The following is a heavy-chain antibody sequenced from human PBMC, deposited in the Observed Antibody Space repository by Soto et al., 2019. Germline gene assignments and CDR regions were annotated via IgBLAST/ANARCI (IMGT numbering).Heavy chain of an antibody. CDR1: GFTFSSYA. Sequence: VQLLESGGGLVQPGGSLRLSCAASGFTFSSYAMSWVRQAPGKGLEWVAGISDSGGSTYYADSVKGRFTISRDNSKNTLELEMNSLRAEDTAAYYCAKERTITMIVVPQAFDIWAQGTMVTVSS. J-gene: IGHJ3*02. D-gene: IGHD3-22*01. CDR2: ISDSGGST. CDR3: AKERTITMIVVPQAFDI. V-gene: IGHV3-23*01.